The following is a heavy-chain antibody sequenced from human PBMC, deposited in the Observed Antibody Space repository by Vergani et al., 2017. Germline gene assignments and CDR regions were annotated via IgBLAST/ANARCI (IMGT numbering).Heavy chain of an antibody. D-gene: IGHD3-22*01. Sequence: EVQLLESGGGLVQPGGSLTLSCAASGFRFSDYGMSWVRQAPGKGLEWVSFISGSGVTTDYADSVKGRFTISRDNSKNTLYLQMNSLRDEDMAVYYCAKGVESSVYYYYYGVDVWGQGTAVTVSS. CDR3: AKGVESSVYYYYYGVDV. CDR1: GFRFSDYG. V-gene: IGHV3-23*01. J-gene: IGHJ6*02. CDR2: ISGSGVTT.